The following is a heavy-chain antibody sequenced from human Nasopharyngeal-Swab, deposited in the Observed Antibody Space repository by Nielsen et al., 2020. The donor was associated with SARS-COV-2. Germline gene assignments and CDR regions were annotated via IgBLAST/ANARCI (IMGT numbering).Heavy chain of an antibody. CDR1: GFTFSDYY. J-gene: IGHJ2*01. D-gene: IGHD6-6*01. V-gene: IGHV3-69-1*01. CDR3: AKGIAARRSWYFDL. Sequence: GESLKISCAASGFTFSDYYMNWVRQAPGKGLEWVSSISSSSTIYYADSVKGRFTISRDNAKNSLYLQMNSLRAEDTAVYYCAKGIAARRSWYFDLWGRGTLVTVSS. CDR2: ISSSSTI.